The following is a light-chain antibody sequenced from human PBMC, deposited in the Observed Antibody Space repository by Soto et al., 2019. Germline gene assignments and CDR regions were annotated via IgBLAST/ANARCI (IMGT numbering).Light chain of an antibody. J-gene: IGKJ1*01. CDR2: GAS. V-gene: IGKV3-20*01. CDR1: QSVSSSY. Sequence: IMSTQSPGTLSLHHGETATLPCRASQSVSSSYLAWYQHKPGQAPRLLIYGASSRATVIPDRFSGSGSGTDFTLTISRLEPEAFAVYYCQQYGSAPSWTFGQGTKVDI. CDR3: QQYGSAPSWT.